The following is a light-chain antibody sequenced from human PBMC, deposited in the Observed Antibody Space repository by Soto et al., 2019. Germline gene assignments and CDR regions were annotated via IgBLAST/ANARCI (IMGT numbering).Light chain of an antibody. Sequence: DIQMTQSPSTLSGSVGDRVTITCRASQTISSWLAWYQQKPGKAPKLLIYKASTLKSGVPSRFSGSGSGTEFTLTISSLQPDDFAPYSCQHYNSYSEACGQGTKVEL. V-gene: IGKV1-5*03. J-gene: IGKJ1*01. CDR3: QHYNSYSEA. CDR2: KAS. CDR1: QTISSW.